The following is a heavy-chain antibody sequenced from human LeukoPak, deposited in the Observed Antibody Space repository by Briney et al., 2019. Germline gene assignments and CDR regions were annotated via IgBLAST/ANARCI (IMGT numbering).Heavy chain of an antibody. D-gene: IGHD5-18*01. V-gene: IGHV3-74*01. Sequence: GGSLRLSCAASGFTFSSYWMHWVRQAPGKGLVWVSRINSDGSSTSYAGSVKGRFTISRDNAKNTLYLQMNSLRAEDTAVYYCAKATERGTAMALGVDYWGQGTLVTVSS. J-gene: IGHJ4*02. CDR3: AKATERGTAMALGVDY. CDR2: INSDGSST. CDR1: GFTFSSYW.